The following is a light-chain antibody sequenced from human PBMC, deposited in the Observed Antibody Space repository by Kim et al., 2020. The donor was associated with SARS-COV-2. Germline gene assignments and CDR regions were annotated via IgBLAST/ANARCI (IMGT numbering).Light chain of an antibody. CDR2: GNS. Sequence: LTISCTCSSSNTGAGYDVDWYQQLPGTAPNILIYGNSNRPSGGPARFSGAKSGTSASLAITGLQAEDEADDYCHYYGSSQSGPYVFGTGTKVTVL. CDR3: HYYGSSQSGPYV. V-gene: IGLV1-40*01. J-gene: IGLJ1*01. CDR1: SSNTGAGYD.